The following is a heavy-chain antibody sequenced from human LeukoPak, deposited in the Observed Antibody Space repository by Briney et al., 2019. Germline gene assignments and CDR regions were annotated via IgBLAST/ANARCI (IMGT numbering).Heavy chain of an antibody. Sequence: PSETLSLTCAVYGGSFSGYYWSWIRQPPGKGLEWIGEINHSGSTNYNPSLKSRVTISVDTSKNQFSLKLSSVTAADTAVYHCASSMATYGDFDYWGQGTLVTVSS. J-gene: IGHJ4*02. CDR3: ASSMATYGDFDY. CDR2: INHSGST. D-gene: IGHD5-24*01. V-gene: IGHV4-34*01. CDR1: GGSFSGYY.